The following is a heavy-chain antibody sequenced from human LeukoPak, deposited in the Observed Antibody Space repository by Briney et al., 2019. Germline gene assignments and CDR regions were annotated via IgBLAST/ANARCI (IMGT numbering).Heavy chain of an antibody. J-gene: IGHJ4*02. V-gene: IGHV3-53*01. D-gene: IGHD3-10*01. CDR2: IYSGGST. CDR1: GFTFSSCW. Sequence: GGSLRLSCAASGFTFSSCWMSWVHQAPGKGLEWVSVIYSGGSTYYADSVKGRFTISRDNSKNTLYLQMNSLRAEDTAVYYCARAGGHSRYWGQGTLVTVSS. CDR3: ARAGGHSRY.